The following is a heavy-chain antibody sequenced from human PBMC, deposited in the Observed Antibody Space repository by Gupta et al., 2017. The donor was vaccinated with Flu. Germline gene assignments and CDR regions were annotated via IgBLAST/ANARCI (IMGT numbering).Heavy chain of an antibody. D-gene: IGHD3-10*01. Sequence: QVTLQQWGAGLLKPSETLSLTCAVYGGSFSGYFWTWVRQPPGKGLDYIGEINHSGSTNYNPSLKSRVTMSVDTAKNQFSLNLTSVTAADTAVYYCARGGGFGNYWGQGTLVTVAS. CDR2: INHSGST. J-gene: IGHJ4*02. CDR3: ARGGGFGNY. V-gene: IGHV4-34*01. CDR1: GGSFSGYF.